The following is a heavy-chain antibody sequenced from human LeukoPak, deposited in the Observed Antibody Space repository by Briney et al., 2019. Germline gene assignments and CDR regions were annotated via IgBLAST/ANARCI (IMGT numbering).Heavy chain of an antibody. Sequence: GGSLRLSCAASGFIFSSYAMSWVRQAPGRGLEWVSYGGSGGSTYYADSVKGRFTVSRDNSKSTLYLQMNSLTAEDTAVYYCAKMRGQYYHSYYMDAWGKGTTVTVSS. CDR3: AKMRGQYYHSYYMDA. J-gene: IGHJ6*03. CDR1: GFIFSSYA. V-gene: IGHV3-23*01. CDR2: GGSGGST.